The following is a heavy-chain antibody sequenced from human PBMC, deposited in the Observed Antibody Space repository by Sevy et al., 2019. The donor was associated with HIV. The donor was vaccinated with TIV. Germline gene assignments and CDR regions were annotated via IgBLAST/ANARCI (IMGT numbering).Heavy chain of an antibody. CDR3: ARVPRDGEVLADY. Sequence: GGSLRLSCAASGFTFSTYPMIWVRQAPGKGLEWVSYISSSSVTIYYADSVKGRFTISRDNAKNSLFLQMNSLRDEDTAWYYCARVPRDGEVLADYWGQGTLVTVSS. CDR1: GFTFSTYP. J-gene: IGHJ4*02. V-gene: IGHV3-48*02. CDR2: ISSSSVTI. D-gene: IGHD3-3*01.